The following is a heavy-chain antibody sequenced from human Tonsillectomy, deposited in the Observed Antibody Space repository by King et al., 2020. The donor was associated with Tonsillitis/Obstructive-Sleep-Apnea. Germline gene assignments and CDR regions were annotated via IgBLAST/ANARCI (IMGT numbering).Heavy chain of an antibody. CDR1: GFTFSNYA. CDR3: AKISSHRSGWYEGHFDY. J-gene: IGHJ4*02. Sequence: VQLVESGGGLVQPGGSLRLSCAASGFTFSNYAMTWVRQAPGKGLEWVSAISGSGGGTYSADSVMGRFTISRDNSKNTLYLQMNTLRAEDTAVYYCAKISSHRSGWYEGHFDYWGRGTLVTVSS. V-gene: IGHV3-23*04. D-gene: IGHD6-19*01. CDR2: ISGSGGGT.